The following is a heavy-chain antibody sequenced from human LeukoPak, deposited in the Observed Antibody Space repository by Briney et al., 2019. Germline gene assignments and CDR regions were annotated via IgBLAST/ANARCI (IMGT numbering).Heavy chain of an antibody. D-gene: IGHD3-22*01. CDR1: GGTFSSCA. Sequence: SVKVSCKASGGTFSSCAISWVRQAPGQGLEWMGGIIPIFGTANYAQKFQGRVTITTDESTSTAYMELSSLRSEDTAVYYCARGGPPQYYYDSSGYYDWFDPWGQGTLVTVSS. CDR3: ARGGPPQYYYDSSGYYDWFDP. J-gene: IGHJ5*02. CDR2: IIPIFGTA. V-gene: IGHV1-69*05.